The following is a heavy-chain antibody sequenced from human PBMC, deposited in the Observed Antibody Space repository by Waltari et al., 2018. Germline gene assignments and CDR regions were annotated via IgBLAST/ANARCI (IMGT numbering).Heavy chain of an antibody. CDR3: AFSRGWSSPFGAYDS. Sequence: EVQLVESGGDLVQPGGSVRLSCAASGFGFGAYWLHWDLQVPGKGLFWVSLINTDGSDANYADSVKGRFTISRDNAKNSLYLEMSSLRVEDTAVYYCAFSRGWSSPFGAYDSWGQGTRVIVSS. D-gene: IGHD6-19*01. J-gene: IGHJ3*02. V-gene: IGHV3-74*01. CDR2: INTDGSDA. CDR1: GFGFGAYW.